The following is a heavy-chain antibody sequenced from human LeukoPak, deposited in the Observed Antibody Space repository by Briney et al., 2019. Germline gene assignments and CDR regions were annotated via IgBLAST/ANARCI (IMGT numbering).Heavy chain of an antibody. J-gene: IGHJ3*02. CDR1: GGTFNNYA. CDR2: HIPLFGTP. V-gene: IGHV1-69*15. CDR3: AHATQRLPTIMIDAFDI. Sequence: ASVKVSCKASGGTFNNYAINWVRQAPGQGLEWVGRHIPLFGTPNYAQKFQGKVTITADESTSTFYMDLSGLRSEDTAVYYCAHATQRLPTIMIDAFDIWGQGTRVTVSS. D-gene: IGHD5-24*01.